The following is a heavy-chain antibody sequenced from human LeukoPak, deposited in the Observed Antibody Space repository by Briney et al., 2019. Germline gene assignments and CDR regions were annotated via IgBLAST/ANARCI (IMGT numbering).Heavy chain of an antibody. V-gene: IGHV1-18*01. CDR3: ARDFGKSWVYPHWFDP. D-gene: IGHD5/OR15-5a*01. CDR2: ISPYNGVT. CDR1: GYTFSSYG. Sequence: GASVKVSCKASGYTFSSYGISWVRQAPGHGLEWMGWISPYNGVTNYAQKFQGRVTMTTDTSMTTAYMELRSLRSDDTAVYYCARDFGKSWVYPHWFDPWGQGTLVTVSS. J-gene: IGHJ5*02.